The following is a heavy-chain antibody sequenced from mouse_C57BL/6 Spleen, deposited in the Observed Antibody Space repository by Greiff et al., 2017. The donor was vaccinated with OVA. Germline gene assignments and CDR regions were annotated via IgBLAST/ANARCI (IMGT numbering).Heavy chain of an antibody. V-gene: IGHV5-4*01. CDR2: ISDGGSYT. CDR1: GFTFSSYA. CDR3: AREDYGSSYGGYYAMDY. D-gene: IGHD1-1*01. Sequence: EVKLVESGGGLVKPGGSLKLSCAASGFTFSSYAMSWVRQTPEKRLEWVATISDGGSYTYYPDNVKGRFTISRDNAKNNLYLQMSHLKSEDTAMYYCAREDYGSSYGGYYAMDYWGQGTSVTVSS. J-gene: IGHJ4*01.